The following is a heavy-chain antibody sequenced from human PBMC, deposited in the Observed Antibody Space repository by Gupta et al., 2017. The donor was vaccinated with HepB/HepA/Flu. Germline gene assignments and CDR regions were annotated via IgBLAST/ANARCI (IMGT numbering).Heavy chain of an antibody. CDR1: GGIGGRGYY. CDR2: RYADGRA. V-gene: IGHV4-39*01. J-gene: IGHJ4*02. Sequence: QVYLQESGPRVVKPSETLSLTCTVSGGIGGRGYYRGWFRHPPGKGREWIGSRYADGRASINTSLKSLVTLSLDTSKYHFSLRMHAVTAADTSGYYCTRQTVLGIATTVDYWGQGTLVTVST. D-gene: IGHD3-10*02. CDR3: TRQTVLGIATTVDY.